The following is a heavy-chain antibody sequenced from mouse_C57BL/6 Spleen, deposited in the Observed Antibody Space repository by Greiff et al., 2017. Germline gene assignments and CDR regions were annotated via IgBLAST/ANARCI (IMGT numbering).Heavy chain of an antibody. D-gene: IGHD1-1*01. CDR2: INYDGSST. CDR1: GFTFSDYY. Sequence: EVKLMESEGGLVQPGSSMKLSCTASGFTFSDYYMAWVRQVPEKGLEWVANINYDGSSTYYLDSLKSRFIISRDNAKNILYLQMSSLKSEDTATYYCARDRYYYGSSPYWYFDVWGTGTTVTVSS. J-gene: IGHJ1*03. V-gene: IGHV5-16*01. CDR3: ARDRYYYGSSPYWYFDV.